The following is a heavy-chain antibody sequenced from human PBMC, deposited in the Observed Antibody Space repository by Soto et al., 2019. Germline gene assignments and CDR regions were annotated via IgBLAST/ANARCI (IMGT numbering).Heavy chain of an antibody. J-gene: IGHJ4*02. CDR3: ARFSGWSYFDY. V-gene: IGHV4-34*01. Sequence: SETLSLTCAVYGGSFSGYYWSWIRQPPGKGLEWIGEINHSGSTNYNPSLKSRVTISVDTSKNQFSLKLSSVTAADTAVYYCARFSGWSYFDYWGQGTLVTVSS. CDR1: GGSFSGYY. D-gene: IGHD6-19*01. CDR2: INHSGST.